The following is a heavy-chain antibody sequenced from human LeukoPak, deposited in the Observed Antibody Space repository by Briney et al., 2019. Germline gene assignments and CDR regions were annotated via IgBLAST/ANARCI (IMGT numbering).Heavy chain of an antibody. D-gene: IGHD6-6*01. CDR1: GFTFSDYY. CDR3: ARDSTRYSSSSWDYYYMDV. J-gene: IGHJ6*03. Sequence: GGSLRLSCAASGFTFSDYYMSWIRQAPGKGLEWVSYISSGGSTIYYADSVKDRFTISRDNAKNSLYLQMNSLRAEDTAVYYCARDSTRYSSSSWDYYYMDVWGKGTTVTVSS. V-gene: IGHV3-11*01. CDR2: ISSGGSTI.